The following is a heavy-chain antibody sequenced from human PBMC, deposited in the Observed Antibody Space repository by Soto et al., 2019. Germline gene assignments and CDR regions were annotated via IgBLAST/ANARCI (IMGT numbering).Heavy chain of an antibody. CDR3: ARDSQLWFGELFHGYYYYGMDV. CDR1: GVTFSSYA. Sequence: GASVKVSCKASGVTFSSYAISWVRQAPGQGLEWMGGIIPIFGTANYAQKFQGRVTITADKSTSTAYMELSSLRSEDTAVYYCARDSQLWFGELFHGYYYYGMDVWGQGTTVTISS. D-gene: IGHD3-10*01. J-gene: IGHJ6*02. CDR2: IIPIFGTA. V-gene: IGHV1-69*06.